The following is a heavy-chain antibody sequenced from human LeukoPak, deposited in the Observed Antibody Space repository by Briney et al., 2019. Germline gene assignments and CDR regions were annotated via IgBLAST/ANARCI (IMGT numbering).Heavy chain of an antibody. V-gene: IGHV1-2*02. D-gene: IGHD6-13*01. CDR1: GYTFTGYY. CDR3: ARDLFVSQRWQQLAFGY. J-gene: IGHJ4*02. CDR2: VNPNNGGT. Sequence: GASVKVSCKASGYTFTGYYMHWVRQAPGQGLEWMGWVNPNNGGTNYAQKFQGRVTMTRDTSISTAYMELSRLRSDDTAVYYCARDLFVSQRWQQLAFGYWGQGTLVTVSS.